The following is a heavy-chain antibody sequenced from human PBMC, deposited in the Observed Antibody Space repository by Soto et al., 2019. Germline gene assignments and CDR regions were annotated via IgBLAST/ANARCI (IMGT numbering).Heavy chain of an antibody. CDR3: ARSHYGDYDENFDY. V-gene: IGHV4-59*01. J-gene: IGHJ4*02. CDR1: GGSISSYY. CDR2: IYYSGST. Sequence: PSETLSLTCTVSGGSISSYYWSWIRQPPGKGLEWIGYIYYSGSTNYNPSLKSRVTISVDTSKNQFSLKLSSVTAADTAVYYCARSHYGDYDENFDYWGQGTLVTVSS. D-gene: IGHD4-17*01.